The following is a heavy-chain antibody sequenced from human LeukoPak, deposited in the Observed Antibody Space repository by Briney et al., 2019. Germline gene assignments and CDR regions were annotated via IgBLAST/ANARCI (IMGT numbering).Heavy chain of an antibody. CDR2: ISGSAGGT. J-gene: IGHJ4*02. CDR3: TKDPLDY. Sequence: GGSPRLSCVASGSTLSSYMMSWVRQAPGKGLEWVSGISGSAGGTFYSDSVRGRFTISRDSPKNTLYLQMNSLRVEDTAVYYCTKDPLDYWGQGTLVTVSS. V-gene: IGHV3-23*01. CDR1: GSTLSSYM.